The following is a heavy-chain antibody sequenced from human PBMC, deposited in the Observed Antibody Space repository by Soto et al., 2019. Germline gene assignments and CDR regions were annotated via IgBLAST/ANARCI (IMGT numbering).Heavy chain of an antibody. CDR3: ARANSWQLFGDYYFDY. V-gene: IGHV3-21*01. CDR1: GFTFSSYS. J-gene: IGHJ4*02. CDR2: ISSSSSYI. Sequence: GGSLRLSCAASGFTFSSYSMNWFRQAPGKGLEWVSSISSSSSYIYYADSVKGRFTISRDNAKNSLYLQMNSLRAEDTAVYYCARANSWQLFGDYYFDYWGQGTLVTVSS. D-gene: IGHD3-16*01.